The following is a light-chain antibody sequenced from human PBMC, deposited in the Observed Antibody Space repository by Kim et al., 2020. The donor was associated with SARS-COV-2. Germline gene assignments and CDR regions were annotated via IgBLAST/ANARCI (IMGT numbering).Light chain of an antibody. CDR1: SSNIGRNT. V-gene: IGLV1-44*01. CDR3: AAWDDGLKGYV. Sequence: GQRVTISCSGSSSNIGRNTVNWYQQLPGTAPKLLIYNNNQRPSGVPDRISGSKSGTSASLAISGLQSEDEAAYYCAAWDDGLKGYVFGTGTKVTVL. J-gene: IGLJ1*01. CDR2: NNN.